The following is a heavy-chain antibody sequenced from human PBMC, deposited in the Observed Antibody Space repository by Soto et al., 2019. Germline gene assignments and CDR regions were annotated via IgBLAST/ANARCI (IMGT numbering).Heavy chain of an antibody. V-gene: IGHV3-30*18. CDR2: ISYDGSNK. CDR1: GFTFSSYG. CDR3: AKSGSGYCSGGSCHSDY. D-gene: IGHD2-15*01. J-gene: IGHJ4*02. Sequence: GGSLRLSCAASGFTFSSYGMHWVRQAPGKGLEWVAVISYDGSNKYYADSVKGRFTISRDNSKNTLYLQMNSLRAEDTAVYYCAKSGSGYCSGGSCHSDYWGQGTLVTVSS.